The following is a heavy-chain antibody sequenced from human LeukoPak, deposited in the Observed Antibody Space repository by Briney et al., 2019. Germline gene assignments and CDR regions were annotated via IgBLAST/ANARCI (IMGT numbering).Heavy chain of an antibody. Sequence: ASVKVSGKAAGGTFTSYAIRGVRQAPGQGVEWRGGIIPIFGTANYAQKFQGRVTITADESTSTAYLELCSLRSEDTAVYYCVRVWGRASANWFFPWGQGTLVTVS. CDR2: IIPIFGTA. D-gene: IGHD7-27*01. CDR1: GGTFTSYA. J-gene: IGHJ5*02. CDR3: VRVWGRASANWFFP. V-gene: IGHV1-69*01.